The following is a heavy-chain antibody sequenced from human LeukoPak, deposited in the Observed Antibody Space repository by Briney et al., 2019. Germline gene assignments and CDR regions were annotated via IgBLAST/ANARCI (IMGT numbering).Heavy chain of an antibody. CDR1: GGSISSGGYY. D-gene: IGHD3-22*01. CDR2: ISYSGSS. V-gene: IGHV4-31*03. J-gene: IGHJ4*02. CDR3: ARANGFYDLAFDH. Sequence: PSETLSLTCTVSGGSISSGGYYWTWIRQLPGKGLEYIGYISYSGSSYYSPFLKSRGTISVDTSKNQLSLKLRSVTAADTAVYYCARANGFYDLAFDHWGQGTLVTVSS.